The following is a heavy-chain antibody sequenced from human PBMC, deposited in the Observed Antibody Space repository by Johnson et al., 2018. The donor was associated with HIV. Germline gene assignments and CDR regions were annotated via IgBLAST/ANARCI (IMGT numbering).Heavy chain of an antibody. J-gene: IGHJ3*02. V-gene: IGHV3-66*01. D-gene: IGHD4-23*01. Sequence: VQLVESGGSVIRPGESLRLSCAASGFTVSSNYMSWVRQAPGKGQEWVSVIYSGGSTYYADSVKGRFTISRDNSKNTLYLQMNSLRAEDTAVYYCAKSPAKDHGGNSGAFDIWGQGTLVTVSS. CDR3: AKSPAKDHGGNSGAFDI. CDR1: GFTVSSNY. CDR2: IYSGGST.